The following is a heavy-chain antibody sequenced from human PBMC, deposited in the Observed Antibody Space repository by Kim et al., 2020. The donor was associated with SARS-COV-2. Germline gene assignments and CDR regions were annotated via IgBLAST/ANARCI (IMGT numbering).Heavy chain of an antibody. V-gene: IGHV1-46*01. CDR3: ARRGSDLIIEY. D-gene: IGHD2-21*01. Sequence: ASVKVSCKASGYSFTSNLMHWVRQAPGQGLEWMGVMNPGGTSRNYAQKFQGRVSITSDTFTTTVYMELSSLTSDDTARYYCARRGSDLIIEYCSQGSLVT. CDR1: GYSFTSNL. CDR2: MNPGGTSR. J-gene: IGHJ4*02.